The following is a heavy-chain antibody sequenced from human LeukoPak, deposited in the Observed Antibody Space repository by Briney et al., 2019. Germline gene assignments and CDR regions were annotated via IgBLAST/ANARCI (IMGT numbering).Heavy chain of an antibody. CDR1: GGSISSYY. J-gene: IGHJ4*02. CDR3: ATHQIWFGENYFDY. CDR2: IYYSGST. Sequence: SETLSLTCTVSGGSISSYYWSWIRQPPGKGLEWIGYIYYSGSTNYNPSLKSRVTISVDTSKNQFSLKLSSVTAADTAVYYCATHQIWFGENYFDYWGQGTLVTVSS. D-gene: IGHD3-10*01. V-gene: IGHV4-59*08.